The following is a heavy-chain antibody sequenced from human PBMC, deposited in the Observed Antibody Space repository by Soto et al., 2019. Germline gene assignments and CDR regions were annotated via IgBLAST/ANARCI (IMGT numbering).Heavy chain of an antibody. V-gene: IGHV4-39*01. CDR1: GGSITSSSHF. J-gene: IGHJ5*02. CDR2: IYFTGNT. D-gene: IGHD6-25*01. Sequence: PSETLSLTCSASGGSITSSSHFWGWVRQPPGKGLEWIVTIYFTGNTYYTPSLKSRLTMSIGTSKNEFSLRLNSVTAADTAVYYCAGQTFTIAAASYGRSNWFDPWGPGTLVTVSS. CDR3: AGQTFTIAAASYGRSNWFDP.